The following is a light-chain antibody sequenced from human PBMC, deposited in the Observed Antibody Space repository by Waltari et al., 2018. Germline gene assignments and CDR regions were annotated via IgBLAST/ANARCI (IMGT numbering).Light chain of an antibody. Sequence: SALTQPASVPGSPGQSITIPCTGTRSDVGGYNLVSWYQHHPGKAPKLMIYEGTQRPSGVSDRFSGSKSGDTASLTISGLQAEDEADYYCCSYVRDITWVFGGGTKLTVL. CDR3: CSYVRDITWV. CDR2: EGT. CDR1: RSDVGGYNL. J-gene: IGLJ3*02. V-gene: IGLV2-23*01.